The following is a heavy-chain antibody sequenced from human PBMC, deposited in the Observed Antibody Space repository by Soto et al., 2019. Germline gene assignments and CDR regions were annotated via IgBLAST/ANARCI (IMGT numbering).Heavy chain of an antibody. CDR3: ARHWAGYDSSGYFPSGYFDY. J-gene: IGHJ4*02. CDR1: GGTFSSYA. D-gene: IGHD3-22*01. Sequence: ASVKVSCKASGGTFSSYAISWVRQAPGQGLEWMGGTIPIFGTANYAQKLQGRVTITADESTSTAYMELSSLRSEDTAVYYCARHWAGYDSSGYFPSGYFDYWGQGTLVTVSS. CDR2: TIPIFGTA. V-gene: IGHV1-69*13.